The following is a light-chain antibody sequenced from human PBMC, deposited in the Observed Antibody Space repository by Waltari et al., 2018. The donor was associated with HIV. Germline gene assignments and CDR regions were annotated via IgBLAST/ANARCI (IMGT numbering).Light chain of an antibody. CDR2: EVS. CDR3: SSHASATTTV. CDR1: SSDIAAYNH. V-gene: IGLV2-14*01. J-gene: IGLJ3*02. Sequence: QSALTQPASVSGSPGQSITISCTGTSSDIAAYNHVSWYQQHPGKAPKLLIYEVSNRPSGVSNRFSASKSGNTASLTISGLQAEDEADYFCSSHASATTTVFGGGTKVTVL.